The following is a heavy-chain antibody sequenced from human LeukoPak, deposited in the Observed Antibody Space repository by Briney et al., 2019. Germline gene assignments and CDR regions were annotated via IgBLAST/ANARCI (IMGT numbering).Heavy chain of an antibody. CDR1: GFILSSYA. D-gene: IGHD3-10*01. V-gene: IGHV3-23*01. CDR2: LRGSGGSI. Sequence: GGSLSPSCAASGFILSSYAMSWDRQAPRKRLERVSALRGSGGSIYYADSVKGRFTISRDNSKNTLYLQMNSLRAEDTAVYYCAKVERFGELLSPFDYWGQGTLVTVSS. CDR3: AKVERFGELLSPFDY. J-gene: IGHJ4*02.